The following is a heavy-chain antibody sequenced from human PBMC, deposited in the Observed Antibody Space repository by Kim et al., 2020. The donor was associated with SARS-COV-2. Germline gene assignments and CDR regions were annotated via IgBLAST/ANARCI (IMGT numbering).Heavy chain of an antibody. Sequence: GGSLRLSCTASGFTFGDYAMSWFRQAPGKGLEWVGFIRSKAYGGTTEYAASVKGRFTISRDDSKSIAYLQINSLKTEDTAVYYCTRDSRYGAHIVAFGYWGQGTLVTVSS. CDR2: IRSKAYGGTT. CDR3: TRDSRYGAHIVAFGY. J-gene: IGHJ4*02. D-gene: IGHD2-21*01. V-gene: IGHV3-49*03. CDR1: GFTFGDYA.